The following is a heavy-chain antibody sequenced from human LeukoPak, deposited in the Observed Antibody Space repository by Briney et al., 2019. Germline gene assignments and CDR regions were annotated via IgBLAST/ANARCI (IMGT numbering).Heavy chain of an antibody. V-gene: IGHV5-51*01. CDR3: ARLGDWNDGARNWFDP. CDR1: GYSFTSYW. CDR2: IYPGDSDT. J-gene: IGHJ5*02. Sequence: GESLKISCKGSGYSFTSYWIGWVRQMPGKGLEWMGIIYPGDSDTRYCPSFQGQVTISADKSISTAYLQWSSLKASDTAMYYCARLGDWNDGARNWFDPWGQGTLVTVSS. D-gene: IGHD1-1*01.